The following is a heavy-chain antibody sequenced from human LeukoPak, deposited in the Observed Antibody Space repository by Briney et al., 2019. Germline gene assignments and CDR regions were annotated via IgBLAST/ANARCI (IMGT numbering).Heavy chain of an antibody. J-gene: IGHJ3*02. V-gene: IGHV1-18*01. CDR2: ISSYNGNT. CDR3: ARDRRDNWNGVTFDI. D-gene: IGHD1-1*01. Sequence: ASVKVSCKASGYTFTSYGITWVRQAPGQGLEWMGWISSYNGNTNYAQNLQGRVTMTTDTSTSTAYMEVRSLRSDDTAVYYCARDRRDNWNGVTFDIWGQGTMVTVSS. CDR1: GYTFTSYG.